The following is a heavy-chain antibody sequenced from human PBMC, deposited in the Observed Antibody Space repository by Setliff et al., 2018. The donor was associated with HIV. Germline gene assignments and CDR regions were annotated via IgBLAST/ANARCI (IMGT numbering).Heavy chain of an antibody. D-gene: IGHD2-21*02. V-gene: IGHV3-7*03. Sequence: GGSLRLSCAASRFDFNNYWMCWVRQAPGKGLEWVANIGQDGSEKNYVDSVKGRFTISRDNAKNSMDLQMNSLRAEDTAVYYCARDLRLLHWGKGTTVTVSS. J-gene: IGHJ6*04. CDR2: IGQDGSEK. CDR3: ARDLRLLH. CDR1: RFDFNNYW.